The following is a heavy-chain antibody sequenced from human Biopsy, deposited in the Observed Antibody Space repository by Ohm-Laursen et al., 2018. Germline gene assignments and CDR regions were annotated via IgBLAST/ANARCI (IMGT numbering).Heavy chain of an antibody. D-gene: IGHD2/OR15-2a*01. Sequence: GTLSLTCTVSGDSISGRYWSWIRQPPGKGLEWIGNIDDNGNTNYNPSLQSRVTISINTSKNQFSLRLNSVTAADTAVYYCARATNSTGWPYYYFYGMDVWGQGTTVTVSS. J-gene: IGHJ6*02. CDR1: GDSISGRY. CDR3: ARATNSTGWPYYYFYGMDV. CDR2: IDDNGNT. V-gene: IGHV4-59*11.